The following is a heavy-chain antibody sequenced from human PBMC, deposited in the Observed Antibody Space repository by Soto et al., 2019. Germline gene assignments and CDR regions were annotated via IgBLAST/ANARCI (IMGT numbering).Heavy chain of an antibody. J-gene: IGHJ5*02. CDR3: ARDIEVVVPASDSSDP. Sequence: ASVKVSCKASGYTFTNFGISWVRQAPGQGLEWMGWISGYNSKTNYGKKFQGRVTMTTDTSTNTAYMELRRLRSDDTAVYYCARDIEVVVPASDSSDPWGQGTLVTVSS. V-gene: IGHV1-18*01. D-gene: IGHD2-15*01. CDR1: GYTFTNFG. CDR2: ISGYNSKT.